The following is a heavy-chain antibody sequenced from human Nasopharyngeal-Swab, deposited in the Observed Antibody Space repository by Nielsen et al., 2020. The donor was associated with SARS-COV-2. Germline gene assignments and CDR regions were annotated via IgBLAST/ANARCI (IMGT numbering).Heavy chain of an antibody. CDR3: ARQPDRYYYDSRGYSDY. J-gene: IGHJ4*02. D-gene: IGHD3-22*01. V-gene: IGHV4-4*02. CDR2: IYHSGST. Sequence: WIRQPPGKGLEWIGEIYHSGSTNYNPSLKSRVTISVDKSKNQFSLKLSSVTAADTAVYYCARQPDRYYYDSRGYSDYWGQGTLVTVSS.